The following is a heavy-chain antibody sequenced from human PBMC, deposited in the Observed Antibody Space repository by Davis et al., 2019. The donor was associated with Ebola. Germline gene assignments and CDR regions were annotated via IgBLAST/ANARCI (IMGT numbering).Heavy chain of an antibody. D-gene: IGHD5-12*01. J-gene: IGHJ4*02. CDR2: IRSNTYTGTT. CDR1: GFTFGDYA. CDR3: TRVVSGGYDY. V-gene: IGHV3-49*04. Sequence: GESLKISCAASGFTFGDYAMNWVRQAPGKGLEWVGFIRSNTYTGTTEYAASVKGRFTVSRDDSRSIAYLQMSNLKTEDTAIYYCTRVVSGGYDYWGQGTLVTVSS.